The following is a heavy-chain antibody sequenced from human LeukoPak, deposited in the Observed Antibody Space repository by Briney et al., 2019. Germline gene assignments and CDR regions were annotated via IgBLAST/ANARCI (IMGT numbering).Heavy chain of an antibody. CDR2: NNTNTGNP. D-gene: IGHD3-10*01. CDR1: GHTFTSYA. CDR3: ARGSSGSDPMVRGVIITYYFDY. J-gene: IGHJ4*02. Sequence: ASVKVSCKASGHTFTSYAMNWVRQAPGQGLEWMGWNNTNTGNPTYAQGFTGRFVFSLDTSVSTAYLQISSLKAEDTAVYYCARGSSGSDPMVRGVIITYYFDYWGQGTLVTVSS. V-gene: IGHV7-4-1*02.